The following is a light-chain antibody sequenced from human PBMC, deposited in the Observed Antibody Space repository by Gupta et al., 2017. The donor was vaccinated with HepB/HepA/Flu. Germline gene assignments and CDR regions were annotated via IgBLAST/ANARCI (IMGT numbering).Light chain of an antibody. CDR1: QSIISY. J-gene: IGKJ4*01. CDR2: STS. V-gene: IGKV1-39*01. CDR3: QQCYSDVT. Sequence: DIQMTQSPSSLSASVGDRVTITCRASQSIISYLNWYQQKPGTAPNLLIYSTSRLQSGVPSRFSGSGDGRDFTLTSSWLQPEDFAIYYCQQCYSDVTFGGGTTVEIK.